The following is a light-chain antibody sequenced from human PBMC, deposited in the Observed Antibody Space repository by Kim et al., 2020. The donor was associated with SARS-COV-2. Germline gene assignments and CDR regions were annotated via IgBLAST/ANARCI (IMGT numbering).Light chain of an antibody. V-gene: IGLV1-40*01. CDR1: SANIGSHYD. J-gene: IGLJ1*01. Sequence: QWVNNPGTGNSANIGSHYDVHWYQQLPGTAPKVLIYGNGSRPSGVPDRFSASKSDPSASLAITGLQAEDEAAYYCQSYDYNLKGYVFGTGTKVTVL. CDR3: QSYDYNLKGYV. CDR2: GNG.